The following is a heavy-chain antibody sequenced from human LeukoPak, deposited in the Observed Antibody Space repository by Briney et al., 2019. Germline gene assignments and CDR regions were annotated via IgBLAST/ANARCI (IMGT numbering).Heavy chain of an antibody. Sequence: PGGTLRLSCAASGFTFSSYGMSWVRQAPGKGLEWVSAISGSGGSTYYADSVKGRFTISRDNSKNTLYLQTNSLRAEDTAVYYCARNKKGDRYTYGHDYWGQGTLVTVSS. D-gene: IGHD5-18*01. CDR1: GFTFSSYG. V-gene: IGHV3-23*01. CDR2: ISGSGGST. J-gene: IGHJ4*02. CDR3: ARNKKGDRYTYGHDY.